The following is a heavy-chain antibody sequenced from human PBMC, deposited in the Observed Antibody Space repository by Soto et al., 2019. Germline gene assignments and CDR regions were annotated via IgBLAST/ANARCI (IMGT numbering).Heavy chain of an antibody. Sequence: PSVKVSCKASGYTFTSYGISWVRQAPGQGLEWMGWISAYNGNTNYAQKLQGRVTMTTDTSTSTAYMELRSLRSDDTAVYYCARGRSTIFGVYYYYMDVWGKGTTVTVSS. CDR1: GYTFTSYG. CDR2: ISAYNGNT. V-gene: IGHV1-18*01. J-gene: IGHJ6*03. D-gene: IGHD3-3*01. CDR3: ARGRSTIFGVYYYYMDV.